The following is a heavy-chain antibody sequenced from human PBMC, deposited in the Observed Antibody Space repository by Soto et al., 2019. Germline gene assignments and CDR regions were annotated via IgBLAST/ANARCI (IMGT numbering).Heavy chain of an antibody. D-gene: IGHD4-17*01. J-gene: IGHJ4*02. V-gene: IGHV1-2*02. CDR3: ARVLPGLWATVTTFNY. CDR2: INPNSGGT. CDR1: GYTFTGYY. Sequence: QVQLVQSGAEVKKPGASVKVSCKASGYTFTGYYIHWVRQAPGQGLEWMGWINPNSGGTNYAQKFQGRVTMTRDTSISTAYMELSRLRSDDTAVYYCARVLPGLWATVTTFNYWGQGTLVTVSS.